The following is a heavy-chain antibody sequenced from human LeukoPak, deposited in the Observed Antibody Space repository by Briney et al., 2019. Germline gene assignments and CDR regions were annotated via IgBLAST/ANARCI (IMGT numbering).Heavy chain of an antibody. V-gene: IGHV1-18*01. CDR1: GYTFTSYG. CDR3: AREVSARFYYYYYGMDV. Sequence: ASVKVSCKASGYTFTSYGISWVRQAPGQGLEWMGWISAYNGNTNYAQKLQGRVTMTTDTSTSTAYMELRSRRSDDTAVYYCAREVSARFYYYYYGMDVWGQGTTVTVSS. D-gene: IGHD5/OR15-5a*01. CDR2: ISAYNGNT. J-gene: IGHJ6*02.